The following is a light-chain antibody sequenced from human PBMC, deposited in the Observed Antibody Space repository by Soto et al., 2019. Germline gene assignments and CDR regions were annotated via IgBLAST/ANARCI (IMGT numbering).Light chain of an antibody. CDR3: QQYNNWPPVT. Sequence: EIVMTQSPATLSVSPGGRATLSCRASQSVYSNLDWYQQKPGQAPRLLIYAASTRATGIPARFSGSGAGTDFTLTISSLQSEDSAVYYCQQYNNWPPVTFGGGTRVEIK. CDR1: QSVYSN. V-gene: IGKV3-15*01. CDR2: AAS. J-gene: IGKJ4*01.